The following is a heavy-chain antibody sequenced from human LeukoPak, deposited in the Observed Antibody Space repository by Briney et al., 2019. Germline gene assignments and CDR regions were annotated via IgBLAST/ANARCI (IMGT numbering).Heavy chain of an antibody. CDR1: GGSISSSGYY. V-gene: IGHV4-61*02. J-gene: IGHJ5*02. CDR2: IYTSGST. D-gene: IGHD3-3*02. CDR3: ARDLYSRDRIFGGVFDP. Sequence: PSETLSLTCTVSGGSISSSGYYWSWIRQPAGKGLEWIGRIYTSGSTNYNPSLKSRVTISVDTSKNQFSLKLSSVTAADTAVYYCARDLYSRDRIFGGVFDPWGQGTLVTVSS.